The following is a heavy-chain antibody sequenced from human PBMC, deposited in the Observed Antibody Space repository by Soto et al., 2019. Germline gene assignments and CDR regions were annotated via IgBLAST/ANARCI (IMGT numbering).Heavy chain of an antibody. V-gene: IGHV4-30-4*01. CDR3: AREIAAAGSGSVDY. CDR1: GGSISSGDYY. Sequence: SETLSLTCTVSGGSISSGDYYWSWIRQPPGKGLEWIGYIYYSGSTYYNPSLKSRVTISVDTSKNQFSLKLSSVTAADTAVYYCAREIAAAGSGSVDYWGQGTLVTVSS. CDR2: IYYSGST. D-gene: IGHD6-13*01. J-gene: IGHJ4*02.